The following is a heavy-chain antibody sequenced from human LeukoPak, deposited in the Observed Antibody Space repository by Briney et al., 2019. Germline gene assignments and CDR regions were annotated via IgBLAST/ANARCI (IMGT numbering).Heavy chain of an antibody. D-gene: IGHD5-12*01. V-gene: IGHV1-3*02. CDR1: GYTSTSYA. CDR3: ARGSGYDFGVIDY. J-gene: IGHJ4*02. CDR2: SNAGNGNT. Sequence: ASVKVSCKASGYTSTSYAMHWVRQAPGQRLEWMGWSNAGNGNTKYSQEFQGRVTITRDTSASTAYMELSSLRSEDMAVYYCARGSGYDFGVIDYWGQGTLVTVSS.